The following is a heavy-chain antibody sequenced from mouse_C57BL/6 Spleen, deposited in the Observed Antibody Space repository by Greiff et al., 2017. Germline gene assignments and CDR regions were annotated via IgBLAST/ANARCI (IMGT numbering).Heavy chain of an antibody. Sequence: EVQLQQSGPVLVKPGASVKMSCKASGYTFPDYYMNWVKQSHGKSLEWIGVINPYNGGTSYNQKFKGKATLTVDKSSSTAYMELNSLTSEDSAVYYCARSRNYFGYWGQGTTLTVSS. CDR3: ARSRNYFGY. V-gene: IGHV1-19*01. CDR1: GYTFPDYY. J-gene: IGHJ2*01. CDR2: INPYNGGT.